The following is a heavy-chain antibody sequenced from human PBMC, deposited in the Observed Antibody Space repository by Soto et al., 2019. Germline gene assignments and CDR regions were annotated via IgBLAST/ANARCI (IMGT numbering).Heavy chain of an antibody. CDR3: ARGLVTEKLQTRGNWLDP. J-gene: IGHJ5*02. CDR2: IYNSGRT. Sequence: SENLSLTCPVSGYSISSGYSWGWIRKPEGKGLEWIVSIYNSGRTYYNPSHKSLVTRSVDTAKNQFSLKLSSVTAADTAVYYCARGLVTEKLQTRGNWLDPWGHGTPVTVSS. D-gene: IGHD4-4*01. V-gene: IGHV4-38-2*02. CDR1: GYSISSGYS.